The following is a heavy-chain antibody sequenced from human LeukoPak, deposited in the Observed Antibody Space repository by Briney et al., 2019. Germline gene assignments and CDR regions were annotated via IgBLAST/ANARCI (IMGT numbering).Heavy chain of an antibody. CDR2: IRSKAYGGTT. D-gene: IGHD3-3*01. Sequence: PGGSLRLSCTASGFTFGDYAMSWVRQAPGKGLEWVGFIRSKAYGGTTEYAASVKGRFTISRDDSKSIAYLQMNSLKTEDTAVYYCTRGIFGVVTSAEYFQHWGQGTLVTVSS. V-gene: IGHV3-49*04. J-gene: IGHJ1*01. CDR1: GFTFGDYA. CDR3: TRGIFGVVTSAEYFQH.